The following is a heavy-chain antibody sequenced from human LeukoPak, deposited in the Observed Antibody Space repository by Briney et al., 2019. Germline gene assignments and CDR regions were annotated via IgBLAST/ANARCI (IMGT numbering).Heavy chain of an antibody. CDR1: GRTFSSYA. Sequence: SVKVSCKASGRTFSSYAISWVRQAPGQGLEWIGGIIPIFGTANYAQKFQGRVTITADKSTSTAYMELSSLRSEDTAVYYCARGDNGYGWGSDARDFDYWGQGTLVTVSS. D-gene: IGHD3-10*01. CDR2: IIPIFGTA. J-gene: IGHJ4*02. CDR3: ARGDNGYGWGSDARDFDY. V-gene: IGHV1-69*06.